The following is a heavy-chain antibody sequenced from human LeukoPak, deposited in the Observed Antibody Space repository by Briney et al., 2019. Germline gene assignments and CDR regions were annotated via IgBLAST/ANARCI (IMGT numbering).Heavy chain of an antibody. J-gene: IGHJ5*02. CDR2: IYPDDSDT. CDR1: GYSFTTYW. CDR3: ARSRGNGGLDNWFDP. V-gene: IGHV5-51*01. Sequence: GESLKISCKGSGYSFTTYWIAWVRQMPGKGLEWMGAIYPDDSDTRYSLPFQGQVTISADKSIRTAYLHWSSLKASDTAMYYCARSRGNGGLDNWFDPWGQGTLVTVSS. D-gene: IGHD2-8*01.